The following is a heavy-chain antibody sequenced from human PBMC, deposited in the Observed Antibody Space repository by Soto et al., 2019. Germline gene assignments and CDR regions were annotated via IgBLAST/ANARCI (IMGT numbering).Heavy chain of an antibody. CDR1: GGSISSYY. CDR3: ARHERYFDWLGAFDI. Sequence: SETLSLTCTVSGGSISSYYWSWIRQPPGKGLEWIGYIYYSGSTNYNPSLKSRVTISVDTSKNQFSLKLSSVTAADTAVYYCARHERYFDWLGAFDIRAQRTTVTGSS. CDR2: IYYSGST. V-gene: IGHV4-59*08. J-gene: IGHJ3*02. D-gene: IGHD3-9*01.